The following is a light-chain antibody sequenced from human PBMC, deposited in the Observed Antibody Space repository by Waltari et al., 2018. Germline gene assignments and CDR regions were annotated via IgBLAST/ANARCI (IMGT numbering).Light chain of an antibody. V-gene: IGLV3-1*01. CDR2: QDN. Sequence: SYELTQPRSLSVSPGQTVIITCSGEKLEKNYAPWYQHRPGQSPVLVIYQDNNRPSVIPERFSGSGSGTTATLTISGTQVGDEADYYCQTYDGTTILFGGGTKLTVL. CDR1: KLEKNY. CDR3: QTYDGTTIL. J-gene: IGLJ2*01.